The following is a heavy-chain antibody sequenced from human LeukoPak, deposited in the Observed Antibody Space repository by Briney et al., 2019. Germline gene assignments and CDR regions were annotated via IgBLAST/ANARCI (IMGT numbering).Heavy chain of an antibody. J-gene: IGHJ4*02. CDR3: ARNGYDYGDYFDY. Sequence: GGSLRLSCAASGFTFSSYWMHWVRQAPGKGLAWVSRINSDGSSTYYADSVKGRFTISRDNAKNTLDLQMNSLRVEDTAVYYCARNGYDYGDYFDYWGQGTLVTVSS. CDR2: INSDGSST. D-gene: IGHD4-17*01. V-gene: IGHV3-74*01. CDR1: GFTFSSYW.